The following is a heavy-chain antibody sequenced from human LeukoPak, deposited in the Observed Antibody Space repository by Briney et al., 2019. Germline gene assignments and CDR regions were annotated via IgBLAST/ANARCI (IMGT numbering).Heavy chain of an antibody. CDR3: ATAEVVRGVILNWFDP. CDR1: GDSISDYY. D-gene: IGHD3-10*01. Sequence: PSETLSLTCTVSGDSISDYYWSWIRQPAGKGLELIGRIYTNGITNYNPSLKSRVTTSVDTSKNQLSLRLSSVTAADTAVYYCATAEVVRGVILNWFDPWGQGTVVTVSS. J-gene: IGHJ5*02. CDR2: IYTNGIT. V-gene: IGHV4-4*07.